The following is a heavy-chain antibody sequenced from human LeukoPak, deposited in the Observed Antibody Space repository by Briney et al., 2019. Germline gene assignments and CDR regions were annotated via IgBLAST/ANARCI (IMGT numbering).Heavy chain of an antibody. CDR3: VRVGYIGSSYLFDY. CDR1: GGPNTSHY. V-gene: IGHV4-4*07. J-gene: IGHJ4*02. Sequence: SDTLSLTCTVCGGPNTSHYWVWVRHPAGKGLECIGRISTTGRTDHHPSLNSRLTMSVDTSKNQCSQSLGPVTAADTAVYYCVRVGYIGSSYLFDYWGEGALVIVSS. D-gene: IGHD1-26*01. CDR2: ISTTGRT.